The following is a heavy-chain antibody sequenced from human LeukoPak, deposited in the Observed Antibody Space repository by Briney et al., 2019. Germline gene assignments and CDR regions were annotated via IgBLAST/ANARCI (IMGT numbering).Heavy chain of an antibody. Sequence: SVKVSCKASGYTFTSYDINWVRQATGQGLEWMGGIIPIFGTANYAQKFQGRVTITTDESTSTAYMELSSLRSEDTAVYYCASRYGEAPLIDYWGQGTLVTVSS. D-gene: IGHD5-18*01. CDR2: IIPIFGTA. J-gene: IGHJ4*02. V-gene: IGHV1-69*05. CDR3: ASRYGEAPLIDY. CDR1: GYTFTSYD.